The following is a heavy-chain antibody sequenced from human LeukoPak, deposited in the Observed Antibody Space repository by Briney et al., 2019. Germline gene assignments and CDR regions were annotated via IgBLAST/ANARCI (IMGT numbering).Heavy chain of an antibody. D-gene: IGHD3-22*01. CDR2: ISSDGTNK. J-gene: IGHJ4*02. CDR1: RFTFSIFG. CDR3: RAATRYLDYYYDY. V-gene: IGHV3-30*03. Sequence: HPGGSLRLSCAASRFTFSIFGIPWVRQAPGKGLEWIAVISSDGTNKYYADSVRGRFTISRDNSKDTLYLQMSSLRIEDTAIYYCRAATRYLDYYYDYWGQGTLVTVSS.